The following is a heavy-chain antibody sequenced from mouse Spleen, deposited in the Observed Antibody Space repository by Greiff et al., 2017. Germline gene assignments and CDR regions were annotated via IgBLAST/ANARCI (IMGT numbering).Heavy chain of an antibody. V-gene: IGHV1-18*01. CDR3: ARGAAQARAMDY. CDR2: INPNNGGT. D-gene: IGHD3-2*02. J-gene: IGHJ4*01. Sequence: EVQLQESGPELVKPGASVKIPCKASGYTFTDYNMDWVKQSHGKSLEWIGDINPNNGGTIYNQKFKGKATLTVDKSSSTAYMELRSLTSEDTAVYYCARGAAQARAMDYWGQGTSVTVSS. CDR1: GYTFTDYN.